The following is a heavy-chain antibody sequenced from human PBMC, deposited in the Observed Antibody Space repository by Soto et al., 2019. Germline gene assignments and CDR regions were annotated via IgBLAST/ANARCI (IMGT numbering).Heavy chain of an antibody. D-gene: IGHD3-22*01. CDR1: GFTFSSYG. V-gene: IGHV3-30*18. CDR3: AKQYYDSSGYYVIGDAFDI. Sequence: PGGSLRLSCAASGFTFSSYGMHWVRQAPGKGLEWVAVISYDGSNKYYADSVKGRFTISRDNSKNTLYLQMNSLRAEDTAVYYCAKQYYDSSGYYVIGDAFDIWGQGTMVTVSS. CDR2: ISYDGSNK. J-gene: IGHJ3*02.